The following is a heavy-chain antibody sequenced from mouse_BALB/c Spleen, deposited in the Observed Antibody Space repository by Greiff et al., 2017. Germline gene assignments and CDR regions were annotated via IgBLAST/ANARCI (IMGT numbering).Heavy chain of an antibody. V-gene: IGHV3-6*02. J-gene: IGHJ2*01. CDR1: GYSITSGYY. D-gene: IGHD2-1*01. Sequence: EVKLQESGPGLVKPSQSLSLTCSVTGYSITSGYYWNWIRQFPGNKLEWMGYISYDGSNNYNPSLKNRISITRDTSKNQFFLKLNSVTTEDTATYYCARDRGGNLDYWGQGTTLTVSS. CDR3: ARDRGGNLDY. CDR2: ISYDGSN.